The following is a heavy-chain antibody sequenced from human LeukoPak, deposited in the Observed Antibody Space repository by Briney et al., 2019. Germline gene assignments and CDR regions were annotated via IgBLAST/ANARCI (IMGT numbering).Heavy chain of an antibody. V-gene: IGHV1-18*01. CDR2: ISAYNGNT. CDR1: GYTSTSYG. CDR3: ARRNYDFWSGYLYGMDV. Sequence: ASVKVSCKASGYTSTSYGISWVRQAPGQGLEWMGWISAYNGNTNYAQKLQGRVTMTTDTSTSTAYMELRSLRSGDTAVYYCARRNYDFWSGYLYGMDVWGQGTTVTVSS. D-gene: IGHD3-3*01. J-gene: IGHJ6*02.